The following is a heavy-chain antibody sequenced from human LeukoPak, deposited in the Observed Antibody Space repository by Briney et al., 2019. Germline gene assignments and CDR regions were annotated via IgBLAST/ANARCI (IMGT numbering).Heavy chain of an antibody. J-gene: IGHJ4*02. CDR2: ISYDGSNK. CDR1: GFTFSSYG. Sequence: GGSLRLSCAASGFTFSSYGMHWVRQAPGKGLEWVAVISYDGSNKYYADSVKGRFTISRDNSKNTLYLQMNSLRAEDTAVYYCARGGPRYCSSTSCYAPNDYWGQGTLVTVSS. V-gene: IGHV3-30*03. CDR3: ARGGPRYCSSTSCYAPNDY. D-gene: IGHD2-2*01.